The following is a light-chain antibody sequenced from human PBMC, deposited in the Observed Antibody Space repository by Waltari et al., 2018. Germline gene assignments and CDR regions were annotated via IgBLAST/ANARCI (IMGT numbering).Light chain of an antibody. Sequence: EFVLTQSPATLCLSPGERATLSCRASQSISSYLAWYQQKPGQAPRLLIYDASNRATGMPARFSGSGSGTDFTLTISSLEAEDFAVYYCQQRSNWPLSFGGGTTVEIK. CDR1: QSISSY. CDR3: QQRSNWPLS. V-gene: IGKV3-11*01. J-gene: IGKJ4*01. CDR2: DAS.